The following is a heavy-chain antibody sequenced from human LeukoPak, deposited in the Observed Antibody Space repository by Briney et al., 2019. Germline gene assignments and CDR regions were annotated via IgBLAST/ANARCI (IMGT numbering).Heavy chain of an antibody. CDR2: IWYDGSNT. V-gene: IGHV3-33*01. Sequence: GGSLRLSCAASGFTLSSYGMHWVRQAPGKGLEWVAMIWYDGSNTYYADSVKGRFTISRDNSKNTLFLQMDSLRAEDTAVYYCARDRSTTHFDYWGQGPLVTVSS. CDR1: GFTLSSYG. J-gene: IGHJ4*02. CDR3: ARDRSTTHFDY. D-gene: IGHD5/OR15-5a*01.